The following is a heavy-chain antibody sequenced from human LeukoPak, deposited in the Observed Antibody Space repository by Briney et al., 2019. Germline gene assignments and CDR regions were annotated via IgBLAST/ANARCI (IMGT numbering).Heavy chain of an antibody. CDR3: ARDKAVAGIEWFDP. V-gene: IGHV6-1*01. CDR2: TYYRSKWYN. Sequence: SQTLSLTCAICGDSVSSHIAAWDWIRQSPSRGLEWLGRTYYRSKWYNDYAASVKSPITINPATSKNQFSLQLSSVTPEDTAVYSCARDKAVAGIEWFDPWGPGTLVTVSS. J-gene: IGHJ5*02. CDR1: GDSVSSHIAA. D-gene: IGHD6-19*01.